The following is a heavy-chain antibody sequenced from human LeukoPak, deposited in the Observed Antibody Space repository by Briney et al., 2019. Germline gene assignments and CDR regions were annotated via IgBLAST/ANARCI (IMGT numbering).Heavy chain of an antibody. Sequence: PGRSLRLSCAASGFTFSNYAMHWVRQAPGKGLEWVTVVSYDGGNEYYADSVKGRFTISRDNAKNTLYLQMNSLRAEDTAVYYCASQGYSSGWGQGTLVTVSS. CDR1: GFTFSNYA. CDR2: VSYDGGNE. V-gene: IGHV3-30*04. J-gene: IGHJ4*02. D-gene: IGHD6-25*01. CDR3: ASQGYSSG.